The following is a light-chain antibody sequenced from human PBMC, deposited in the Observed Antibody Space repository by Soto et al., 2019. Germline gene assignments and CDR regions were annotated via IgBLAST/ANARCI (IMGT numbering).Light chain of an antibody. Sequence: DIPMTQSPPTLSASVGDRVTITCRASQSISSWLAWYQQRPGKAPNLLIYDVSSLESGVPSRFSGSGSGTELTLTISSLQPDDFATYYCQQYTNYPWTFGQGTKVEIK. J-gene: IGKJ1*01. CDR2: DVS. V-gene: IGKV1-5*01. CDR3: QQYTNYPWT. CDR1: QSISSW.